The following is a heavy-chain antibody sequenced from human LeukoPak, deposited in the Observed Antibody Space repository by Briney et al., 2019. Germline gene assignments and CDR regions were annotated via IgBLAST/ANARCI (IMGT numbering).Heavy chain of an antibody. J-gene: IGHJ4*02. CDR3: ARDGSGSGWSYYFDY. Sequence: KPSETLSLTCAVYGGSFSGYYWSWIRQPPGKGLEWIGEINHSGSTNYNPSLKSRVTISVDTSKNQFSLKLSSVTAADTAVYYCARDGSGSGWSYYFDYWGQGTLVTVSS. CDR2: INHSGST. V-gene: IGHV4-34*01. D-gene: IGHD6-19*01. CDR1: GGSFSGYY.